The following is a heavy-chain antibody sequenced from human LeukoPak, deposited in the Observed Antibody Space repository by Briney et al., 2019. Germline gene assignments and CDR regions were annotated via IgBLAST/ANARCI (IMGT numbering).Heavy chain of an antibody. D-gene: IGHD6-19*01. Sequence: GGSLRLSCVASGFNFDDCAMHWVRQAPGKGLEWVCLISGDGGDTNYADTVKGRFAMSTDKSTNSAYLQLHSLRTDETAVYSCVKDRLPGGIALAGSDDGLDVWGQGTTVTVSS. V-gene: IGHV3-43*02. CDR2: ISGDGGDT. J-gene: IGHJ6*02. CDR3: VKDRLPGGIALAGSDDGLDV. CDR1: GFNFDDCA.